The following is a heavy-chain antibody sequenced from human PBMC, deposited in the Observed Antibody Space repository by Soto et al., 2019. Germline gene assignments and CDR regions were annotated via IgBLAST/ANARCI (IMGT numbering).Heavy chain of an antibody. CDR3: ALDTSYYYDSSSQTC. J-gene: IGHJ4*02. Sequence: SVKVSCKASGGTFSSYAISWVRQAPGQGLEWMGGIIPIFGTANYAQKFQGRVTITADKSTSTAYMELSSLRSEDTAVYYCALDTSYYYDSSSQTCWGQGTLVTVSS. CDR2: IIPIFGTA. D-gene: IGHD3-22*01. V-gene: IGHV1-69*06. CDR1: GGTFSSYA.